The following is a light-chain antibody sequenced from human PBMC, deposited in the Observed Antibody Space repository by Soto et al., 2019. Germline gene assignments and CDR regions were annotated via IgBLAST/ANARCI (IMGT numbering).Light chain of an antibody. Sequence: EIVMTQSPATLSVSPGERATLSCRASQSVSNNLAWYQQKPGQAPRLLIYGVSTRATGVPARFSGSGSGTEFTLTISTLQSEDLAVYYCQQYNDWPLTFSQGTKVEIK. V-gene: IGKV3-15*01. CDR2: GVS. J-gene: IGKJ1*01. CDR1: QSVSNN. CDR3: QQYNDWPLT.